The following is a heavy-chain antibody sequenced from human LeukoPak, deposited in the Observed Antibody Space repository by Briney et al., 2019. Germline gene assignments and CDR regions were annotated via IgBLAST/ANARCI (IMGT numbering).Heavy chain of an antibody. D-gene: IGHD2-15*01. CDR3: ARFGYVAAVDV. CDR1: GFSFSAYW. V-gene: IGHV3-7*01. J-gene: IGHJ4*02. Sequence: GGSLRLSCAASGFSFSAYWMTWVRQAPGTGLEWVADINPAGSETYYVDPVKGRFSISRDSAKNLVYLQMNSLRAEDTAVYHCARFGYVAAVDVWGQGTPVTVSS. CDR2: INPAGSET.